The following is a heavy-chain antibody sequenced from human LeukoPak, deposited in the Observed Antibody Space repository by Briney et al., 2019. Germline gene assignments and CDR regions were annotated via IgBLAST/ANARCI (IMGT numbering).Heavy chain of an antibody. J-gene: IGHJ4*02. D-gene: IGHD3-10*01. V-gene: IGHV3-23*01. CDR1: GFTFSSYA. CDR3: AKEEYFYGLGFDY. CDR2: ISGSGGST. Sequence: GGSLRLSCAASGFTFSSYAMNWVRQAPGKGLEWVSAISGSGGSTYYADSVKGRFTISRDNSKNTLFLQMNSLRAEDTAVYYCAKEEYFYGLGFDYWGQGTLVTVSS.